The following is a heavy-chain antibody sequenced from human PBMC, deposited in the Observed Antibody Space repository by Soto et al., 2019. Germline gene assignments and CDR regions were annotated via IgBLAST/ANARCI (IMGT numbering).Heavy chain of an antibody. J-gene: IGHJ5*02. CDR2: IYHSGST. V-gene: IGHV4-38-2*01. Sequence: KSSETLSLTCAVSGYSISSGYYWGWIRQPPGKGLEWIGSIYHSGSTYYNPSLKSRVTISVDTSKNQFSLKLSSVTAADTAVYYCASMAGSSSSGGWFDPWGQGTLVTVSS. CDR1: GYSISSGYY. CDR3: ASMAGSSSSGGWFDP. D-gene: IGHD6-6*01.